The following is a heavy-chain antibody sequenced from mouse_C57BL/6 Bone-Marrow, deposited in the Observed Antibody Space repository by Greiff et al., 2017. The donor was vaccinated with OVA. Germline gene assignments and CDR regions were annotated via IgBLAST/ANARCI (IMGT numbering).Heavy chain of an antibody. CDR2: ISDGGSYT. CDR3: ARDWVTTSPPDY. V-gene: IGHV5-4*01. CDR1: GFTFSSYA. Sequence: EVKLVESGGGLVKPGGSLKLSCAASGFTFSSYAMSWVRQTPEKRLEWVATISDGGSYTYYPDNVKGRFTISGDNAKNNLYLQMSHLKSEDTAMYYCARDWVTTSPPDYWGQGTTLTVSS. D-gene: IGHD2-2*01. J-gene: IGHJ2*01.